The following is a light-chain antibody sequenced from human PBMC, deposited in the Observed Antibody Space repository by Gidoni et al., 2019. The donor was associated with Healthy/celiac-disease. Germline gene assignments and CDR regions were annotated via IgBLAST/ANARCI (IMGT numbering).Light chain of an antibody. CDR3: AAWDDSLNGYV. V-gene: IGLV1-44*01. CDR1: SANIGSNT. J-gene: IGLJ1*01. CDR2: SNN. Sequence: HSVLTQPPSASGTPRQRVTLSCSGVSANIGSNTVNWYQQLPGTAPKLLIYSNNKRPSGVPDRFSGSKSGTSASLAISGLQSEDEADYYCAAWDDSLNGYVFGTGTKVTVL.